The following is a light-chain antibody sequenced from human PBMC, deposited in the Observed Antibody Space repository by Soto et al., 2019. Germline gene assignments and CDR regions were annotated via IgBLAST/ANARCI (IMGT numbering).Light chain of an antibody. CDR2: AAS. CDR1: QGISNY. J-gene: IGKJ3*01. V-gene: IGKV1-27*01. CDR3: QRYIGAPFT. Sequence: DIQMTQSPSSLSASVGDRVTITCRATQGISNYLAWYQQKPGKVPKLLIYAASTLQSGVPSRFSGSGSGTDFTLTISSLQPEDVATYDGQRYIGAPFTFGPGTNVDIK.